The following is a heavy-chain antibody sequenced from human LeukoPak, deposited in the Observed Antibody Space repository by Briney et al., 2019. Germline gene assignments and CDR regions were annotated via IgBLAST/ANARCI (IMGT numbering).Heavy chain of an antibody. CDR1: VGSISSYY. V-gene: IGHV4-59*12. CDR3: VTRSGTRAAIDY. D-gene: IGHD3-10*01. J-gene: IGHJ4*02. CDR2: IYYSGST. Sequence: NPSETLSLTCTVSVGSISSYYWSWIRQPPGKGLEWIGYIYYSGSTNYNPSLKRRVTISVDTSKNQFSLKLSSVTAADTAVYYCVTRSGTRAAIDYWGQGTLVTVSS.